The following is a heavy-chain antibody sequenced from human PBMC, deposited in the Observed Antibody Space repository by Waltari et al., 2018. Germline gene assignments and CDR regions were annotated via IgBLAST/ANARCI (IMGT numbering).Heavy chain of an antibody. CDR3: ASLYYYDSSGYYFDY. Sequence: QVQLVQSGAEVKKPGASVKVSCKASGYTFTGYYLTWVRQAPGQGLEWMGWINPNSGGTNYEQKFQGRVTMTRDTSISTAYMELRRLRSDDTAVYYCASLYYYDSSGYYFDYWGQGTLVTVSS. J-gene: IGHJ4*02. V-gene: IGHV1-2*02. CDR2: INPNSGGT. D-gene: IGHD3-22*01. CDR1: GYTFTGYY.